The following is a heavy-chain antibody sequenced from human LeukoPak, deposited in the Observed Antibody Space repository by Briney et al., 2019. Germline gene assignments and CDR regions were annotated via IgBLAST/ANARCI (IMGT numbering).Heavy chain of an antibody. CDR3: AREGPIDY. CDR1: GGSITSYY. V-gene: IGHV4-59*01. CDR2: IYYSGST. J-gene: IGHJ4*02. Sequence: SETLSLTCTVSGGSITSYYWSWIRQPPGKGLEWIGYIYYSGSTNYNPSLKSRVTMSIDTSKNQFSLKLSSVTAADTAVYYCAREGPIDYWGQGTLVTVSS.